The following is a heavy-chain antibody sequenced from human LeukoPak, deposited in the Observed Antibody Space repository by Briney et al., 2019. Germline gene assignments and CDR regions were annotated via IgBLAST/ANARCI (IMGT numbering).Heavy chain of an antibody. D-gene: IGHD4-23*01. Sequence: SETLSLTCTVSGGSISDNYWTWIRQPPGKGLEWIGYMYYSGSTNYNPSFKSRVIISVDTSKNQFSLKVSSVTAADTAVYYCARLHDYGGKNFDLWGRSTLVTVSS. CDR2: MYYSGST. J-gene: IGHJ2*01. CDR3: ARLHDYGGKNFDL. V-gene: IGHV4-59*01. CDR1: GGSISDNY.